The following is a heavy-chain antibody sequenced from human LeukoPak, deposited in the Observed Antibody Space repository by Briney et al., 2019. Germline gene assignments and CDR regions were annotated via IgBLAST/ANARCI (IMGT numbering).Heavy chain of an antibody. Sequence: GGSLRLSCAASGFTFSSYWMHWVRQAPGKGLLWVSRINSDGSSTSYADSVKGRFTISRDISKSTVYLQMNSLRVEDTAVYYCAKDAVRGRFDPWGQGTMVTVSS. V-gene: IGHV3-74*01. CDR2: INSDGSST. J-gene: IGHJ5*02. D-gene: IGHD3-10*01. CDR1: GFTFSSYW. CDR3: AKDAVRGRFDP.